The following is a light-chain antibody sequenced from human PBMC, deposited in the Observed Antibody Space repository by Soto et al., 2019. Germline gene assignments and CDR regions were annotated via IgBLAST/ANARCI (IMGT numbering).Light chain of an antibody. V-gene: IGKV3-15*01. CDR3: QQYHNWPPQYT. CDR2: GAS. CDR1: QSVASN. Sequence: EIVMTQSPASLSMSPGDGATLSCRASQSVASNVAWYQQKPGQGPRLLIHGASTRALGVPARFSGSGSGTDFTLTISSLQSEDFAVYYCQQYHNWPPQYTFGQGTKLQIK. J-gene: IGKJ2*01.